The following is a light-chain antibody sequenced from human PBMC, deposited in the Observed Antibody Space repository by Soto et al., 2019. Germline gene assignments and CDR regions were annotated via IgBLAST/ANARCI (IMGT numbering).Light chain of an antibody. CDR1: SSDVGGYNY. CDR3: CSYAGSYTYV. CDR2: YVS. Sequence: QSALTQPRSVSGSPGQPVTISCTGTSSDVGGYNYLSWYQQHPGKAPKLMIYYVSKRPSGVPDRFSGSKSGNTASLTISGLQAEDEADYYCCSYAGSYTYVFGTGTKLTVL. V-gene: IGLV2-11*01. J-gene: IGLJ1*01.